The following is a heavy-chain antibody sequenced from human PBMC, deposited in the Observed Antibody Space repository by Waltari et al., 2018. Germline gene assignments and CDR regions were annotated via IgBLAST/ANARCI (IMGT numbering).Heavy chain of an antibody. CDR2: TSDGGGII. CDR3: ARGSGVDY. J-gene: IGHJ4*02. CDR1: GFPCSTYV. D-gene: IGHD7-27*01. V-gene: IGHV3-23*01. Sequence: EVQLLESGGGLVQPGGSLRRSCAASGFPCSTYVMNWVRQSPGKGLEWVSSTSDGGGIINSAHSVKGRFTISRDNSKNTVYLQMNSLRAEDTAVYYCARGSGVDYWGQGTLVTISS.